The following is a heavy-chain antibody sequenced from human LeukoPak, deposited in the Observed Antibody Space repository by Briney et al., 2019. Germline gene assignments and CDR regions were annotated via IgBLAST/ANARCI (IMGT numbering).Heavy chain of an antibody. CDR1: GFTVSNYW. CDR3: ARDLSSRDAF. D-gene: IGHD6-13*01. CDR2: IHQNGGTE. V-gene: IGHV3-7*03. Sequence: GGSRRLSCAASGFTVSNYWMSWVRQAPGEGLEWVACIHQNGGTEYYVDSVKGRFAISRDNSKNSLHLQMSSLTVEDTAVYYCARDLSSRDAFWGQGTLVIVSS. J-gene: IGHJ4*02.